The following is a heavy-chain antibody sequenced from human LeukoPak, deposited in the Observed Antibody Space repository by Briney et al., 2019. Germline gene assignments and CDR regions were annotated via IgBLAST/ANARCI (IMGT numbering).Heavy chain of an antibody. CDR1: GGSTSNDH. D-gene: IGHD3-16*02. V-gene: IGHV4-59*08. CDR3: ARGRGLGVITPYSDS. Sequence: SETLSLTCIVSGGSTSNDHWRWIRQPPEKGLEWIGCISYRGSTNYNPSLKSRVTISIDTSKKHFSLKLTSVTAADTGVYYCARGRGLGVITPYSDSWGQGTLVTVSS. J-gene: IGHJ4*02. CDR2: ISYRGST.